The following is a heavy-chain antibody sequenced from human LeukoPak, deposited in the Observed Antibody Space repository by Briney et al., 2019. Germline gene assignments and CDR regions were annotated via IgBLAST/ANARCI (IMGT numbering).Heavy chain of an antibody. CDR3: ARVQRPLDGADY. CDR1: SGSISSYY. V-gene: IGHV4-59*01. J-gene: IGHJ4*02. CDR2: IYYSGST. D-gene: IGHD1-1*01. Sequence: PSETLSLTCTVSSGSISSYYWSWIRQPPGKGLEWIGYIYYSGSTYYNPSLKSRVTISVDTSKNLFSLKLSSVTAADTAVYYCARVQRPLDGADYWGQGTLVTVSS.